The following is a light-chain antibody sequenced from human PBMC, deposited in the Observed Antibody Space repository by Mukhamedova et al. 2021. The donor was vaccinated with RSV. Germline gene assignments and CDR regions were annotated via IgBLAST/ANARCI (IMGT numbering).Light chain of an antibody. CDR3: QQYGSSPLYT. CDR1: QSVSSSY. CDR2: GAS. J-gene: IGKJ2*01. V-gene: IGKV3-20*01. Sequence: GERATLSCRASQSVSSSYLAWYQQKPGQAPRLLIYGASSRATGIPDRFSGSGSGTDFTLTISRLEPEDFAGYYCQQYGSSPLYTFG.